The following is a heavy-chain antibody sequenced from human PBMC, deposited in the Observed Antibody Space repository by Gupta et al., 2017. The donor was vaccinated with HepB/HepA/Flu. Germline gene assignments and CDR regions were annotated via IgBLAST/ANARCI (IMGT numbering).Heavy chain of an antibody. D-gene: IGHD3-10*02. Sequence: EVQLLESGGDLVQPGGSLKLSCAASGFTLSNYPMAWVRQTPGKGLEWVSSISTDSGTTLYTDSVKGRFTVSRDNSKNTLYLQMNSLRAEDTARYYCASHYDVIPGSLAAFDMWGQGTIVVVSS. CDR1: GFTLSNYP. CDR3: ASHYDVIPGSLAAFDM. V-gene: IGHV3-23*01. J-gene: IGHJ3*02. CDR2: ISTDSGTT.